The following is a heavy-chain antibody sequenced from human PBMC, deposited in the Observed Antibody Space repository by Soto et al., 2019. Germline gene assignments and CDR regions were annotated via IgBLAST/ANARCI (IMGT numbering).Heavy chain of an antibody. Sequence: GGSLRLSCAASGFTFSSYGMHWVRQAPGKGLEWVSVVWCGGSNTYYADSVKGRFTISRDNSKNTLYLQMNSLRAEDTAVYYCAKDWYSSGPGYFDYWGQGTLVTVSS. CDR1: GFTFSSYG. D-gene: IGHD6-19*01. J-gene: IGHJ4*02. V-gene: IGHV3-NL1*01. CDR2: VWCGGSNT. CDR3: AKDWYSSGPGYFDY.